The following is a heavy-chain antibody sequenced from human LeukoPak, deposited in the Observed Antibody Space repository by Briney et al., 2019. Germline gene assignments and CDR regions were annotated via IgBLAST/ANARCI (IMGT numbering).Heavy chain of an antibody. J-gene: IGHJ3*02. V-gene: IGHV4-39*01. CDR2: INYRGST. CDR1: GGSISSGSYF. D-gene: IGHD6-19*01. CDR3: ARQIAVAGEWAFDI. Sequence: SETLSLTCTVSGGSISSGSYFWIWIRQPPGMGLGWIGSINYRGSTYYNPSLKSRVTISVDTSKNQFSLKLSSVTAADSALYYCARQIAVAGEWAFDIWGQGTMVTVSS.